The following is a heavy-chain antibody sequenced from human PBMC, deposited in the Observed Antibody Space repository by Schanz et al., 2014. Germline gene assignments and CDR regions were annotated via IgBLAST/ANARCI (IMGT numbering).Heavy chain of an antibody. CDR3: AKYRGYYRVSGSYRELEY. CDR2: ISSGGGST. J-gene: IGHJ4*02. D-gene: IGHD3-10*01. CDR1: GFTFSSYA. Sequence: EVQLLESGGGLVQPGGSLRLSCAASGFTFSSYAMTWVRQVPGKGLEWVSSISSGGGSTYYADSVKGRFTISRDNSKSTLYVEMNSLRVEDTAVYYCAKYRGYYRVSGSYRELEYWGQGTLVTVSS. V-gene: IGHV3-23*01.